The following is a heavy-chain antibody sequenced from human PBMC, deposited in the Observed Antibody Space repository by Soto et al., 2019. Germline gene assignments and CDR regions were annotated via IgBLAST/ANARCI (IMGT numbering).Heavy chain of an antibody. CDR1: GGSISSYY. D-gene: IGHD3-3*01. CDR2: IYYSGST. CDR3: AREGPLGDFWSGYSPYYYGMDV. Sequence: LSLTCTVSGGSISSYYWSWIRQPPGKGLEWIGYIYYSGSTNYNPSLKSRVTISVDTSKNQFSLKLSSVTAADTAVYYCAREGPLGDFWSGYSPYYYGMDVWGQGTTVTVSS. V-gene: IGHV4-59*01. J-gene: IGHJ6*02.